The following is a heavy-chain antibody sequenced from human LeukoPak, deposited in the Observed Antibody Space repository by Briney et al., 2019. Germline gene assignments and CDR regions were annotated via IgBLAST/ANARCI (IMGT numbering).Heavy chain of an antibody. J-gene: IGHJ5*02. CDR1: GGSFSGHS. D-gene: IGHD2-15*01. CDR3: ARGLRRGQVVAELYWFDP. V-gene: IGHV4-34*01. CDR2: VIHGGST. Sequence: SETLSLTCAVYGGSFSGHSWSWIRQPPGKGLEWIGEVIHGGSTNYNPSLKSRVTLSVDTSKNQFSLKLSSVTAADTAVYYCARGLRRGQVVAELYWFDPWGQGTLVTVSS.